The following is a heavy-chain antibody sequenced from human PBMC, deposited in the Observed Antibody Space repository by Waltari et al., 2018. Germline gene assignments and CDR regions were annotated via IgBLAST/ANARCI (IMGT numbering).Heavy chain of an antibody. J-gene: IGHJ4*02. V-gene: IGHV4-39*07. D-gene: IGHD4-4*01. CDR3: ARGAGHYKPFDS. CDR2: VYYDGYT. CDR1: DVPASRPSYS. Sequence: HLQLQESGPGLVKPSETLSLICTASDVPASRPSYSWGWIRQPHGEGLAWIATVYYDGYTYYNPSLKSRVTISLDTSKNQFSLKLTSVTAADTAVYYCARGAGHYKPFDSWGQGTLVTVSS.